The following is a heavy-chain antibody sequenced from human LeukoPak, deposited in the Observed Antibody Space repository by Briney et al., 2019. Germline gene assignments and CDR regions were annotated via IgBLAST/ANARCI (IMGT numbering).Heavy chain of an antibody. CDR3: AKDARSYYDSSGYYSDY. D-gene: IGHD3-22*01. CDR2: ISGSGGST. CDR1: GFTFSSYA. J-gene: IGHJ4*02. Sequence: GGSLRLSCAASGFTFSSYAMSWVRQAPGKGLEWVSTISGSGGSTYYADSVKGRFTISRDNSKNTLYLQMNSLRAEDTAIYYCAKDARSYYDSSGYYSDYWGQGTLVTVSS. V-gene: IGHV3-23*01.